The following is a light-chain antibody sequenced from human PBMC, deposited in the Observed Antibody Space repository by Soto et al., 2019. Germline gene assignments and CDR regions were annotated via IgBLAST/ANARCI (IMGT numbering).Light chain of an antibody. CDR2: KAS. V-gene: IGKV1-5*03. CDR1: QSISSW. Sequence: DIQMTQSPSTLSASVGDRVTITCRASQSISSWLAWYQQKPGKAPKLLIYKASSLESGVPSRFRGSGSGTEGTLTISRLQPDDFATYYCQQYNSYSPTFGQGTKLEIK. CDR3: QQYNSYSPT. J-gene: IGKJ2*01.